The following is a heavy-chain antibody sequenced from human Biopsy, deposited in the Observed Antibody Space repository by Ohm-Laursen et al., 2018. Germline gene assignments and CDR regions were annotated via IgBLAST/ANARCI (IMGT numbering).Heavy chain of an antibody. D-gene: IGHD3-10*01. CDR3: TKAGSQDGFDI. CDR2: ISGSGDTA. V-gene: IGHV3-23*01. Sequence: SLRLSCAASGFTVSSNYMNWVRQAPGKGLEWVSLISGSGDTAYYPDSVKGRFTISRDNSKNTLYLEMNSLRTEETAKYYCTKAGSQDGFDIWGPGTMVTVSS. CDR1: GFTVSSNY. J-gene: IGHJ3*02.